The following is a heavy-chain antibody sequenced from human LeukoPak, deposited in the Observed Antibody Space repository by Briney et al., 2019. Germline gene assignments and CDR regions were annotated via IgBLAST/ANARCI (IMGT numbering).Heavy chain of an antibody. CDR2: VSHSGST. Sequence: SETLSLTCAVYGVSFSGFYWSWIRQPPGKGLEWIGEVSHSGSTSYNPSLKSRVTISVNTSENQFFLRLTSVTAADTAVYYCARGRPNMDVWGKGTTVTVSS. J-gene: IGHJ6*03. CDR3: ARGRPNMDV. V-gene: IGHV4-34*01. CDR1: GVSFSGFY.